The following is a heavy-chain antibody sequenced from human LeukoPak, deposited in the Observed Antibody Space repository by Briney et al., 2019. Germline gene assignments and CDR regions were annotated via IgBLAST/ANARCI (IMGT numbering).Heavy chain of an antibody. CDR2: ISWNSGSI. Sequence: GGSLRLFCAASGFTFDDYAMHWVRQAPGKGLEWVSGISWNSGSIGYADSVKGRFTISRDNAKNSLYLQMNSLRAEDTAVYYCAKDGDIVVVPAAIDYWGQGTLVTVSS. V-gene: IGHV3-9*01. CDR1: GFTFDDYA. CDR3: AKDGDIVVVPAAIDY. J-gene: IGHJ4*02. D-gene: IGHD2-2*01.